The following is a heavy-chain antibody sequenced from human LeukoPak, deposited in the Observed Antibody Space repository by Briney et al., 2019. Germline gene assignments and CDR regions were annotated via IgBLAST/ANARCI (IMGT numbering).Heavy chain of an antibody. CDR1: GFTFSSYG. Sequence: GRSLRLSCAASGFTFSSYGMHWVRQAPGKGVEWVAVIWYDGSNKYYADSVKGRFTISRDNSKNTLYLQMNSLRAEDTAVYYCARDIRGDYELDYWGQGTLVTVSS. V-gene: IGHV3-33*01. J-gene: IGHJ4*02. D-gene: IGHD4-17*01. CDR3: ARDIRGDYELDY. CDR2: IWYDGSNK.